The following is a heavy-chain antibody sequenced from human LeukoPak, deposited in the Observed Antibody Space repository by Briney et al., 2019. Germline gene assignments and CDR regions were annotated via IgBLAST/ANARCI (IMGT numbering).Heavy chain of an antibody. CDR2: ISAYNGNT. J-gene: IGHJ4*02. CDR3: ARDPGDTVTTSPDY. CDR1: GYTFTSFY. D-gene: IGHD4-17*01. V-gene: IGHV1-18*04. Sequence: ASVKVSCKASGYTFTSFYMHWVRQAPGQGLEWMGWISAYNGNTNYAQKLQGRVTMTTDTSTSTAYMELRSLRSDDTAVYYCARDPGDTVTTSPDYWGQGTLVTVSS.